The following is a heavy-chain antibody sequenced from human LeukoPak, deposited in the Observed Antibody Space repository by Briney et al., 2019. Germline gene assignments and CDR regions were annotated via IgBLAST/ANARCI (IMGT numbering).Heavy chain of an antibody. V-gene: IGHV1-2*02. CDR1: GYTFTSYY. CDR3: ARDPTGAF. J-gene: IGHJ4*02. CDR2: INPNSGGT. D-gene: IGHD4/OR15-4a*01. Sequence: ASVTVSCKASGYTFTSYYMHWVRQAPGQGLEWMGWINPNSGGTNYAQKFQGRVTMTRDTSISTAYMELSRPRSDDTAVYYCARDPTGAFWGQGTLVTVSS.